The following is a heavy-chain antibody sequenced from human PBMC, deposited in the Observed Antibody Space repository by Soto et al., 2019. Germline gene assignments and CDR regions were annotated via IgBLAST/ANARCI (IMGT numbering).Heavy chain of an antibody. V-gene: IGHV3-23*01. CDR3: AKLVVVVVAAAQ. CDR2: ISGSCGST. D-gene: IGHD2-15*01. Sequence: GGSLRLSCAASGFTFSSYAMSWVRQAPGKGLEWVSAISGSCGSTYYADSVKGRFTISRDNSKNTLYLQMNSLRAEDTAVYYCAKLVVVVVAAAQWGQGTLVTVSS. CDR1: GFTFSSYA. J-gene: IGHJ4*02.